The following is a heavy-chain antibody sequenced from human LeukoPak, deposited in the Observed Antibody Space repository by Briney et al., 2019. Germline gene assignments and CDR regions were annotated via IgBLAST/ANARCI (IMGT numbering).Heavy chain of an antibody. J-gene: IGHJ3*02. V-gene: IGHV3-21*01. CDR1: GFTFSSYS. Sequence: GALRLSCADSGFTFSSYSMHWVRQAPGEGLQWVSSISDDSNYIFYADSVKGRFTISRDNAKNSLFLQMNSLRAEDTALYYCTTSPSRSPFHIWGQGTMVTVSS. CDR2: ISDDSNYI. CDR3: TTSPSRSPFHI.